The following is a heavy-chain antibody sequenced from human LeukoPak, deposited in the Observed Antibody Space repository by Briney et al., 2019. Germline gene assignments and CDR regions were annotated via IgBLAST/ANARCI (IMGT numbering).Heavy chain of an antibody. J-gene: IGHJ6*02. CDR3: ARTYYYDSADFRTLYGMDV. CDR2: MDPNSGNT. V-gene: IGHV1-8*02. CDR1: GCTFSSYA. Sequence: ASAKVSCKASGCTFSSYAISWVRQAPGQGLEWMGGMDPNSGNTGYAQKFQGRVTMTRNTSIRTAYMELSSLRSEDTAVYYCARTYYYDSADFRTLYGMDVWGQGTTVTVSS. D-gene: IGHD3-22*01.